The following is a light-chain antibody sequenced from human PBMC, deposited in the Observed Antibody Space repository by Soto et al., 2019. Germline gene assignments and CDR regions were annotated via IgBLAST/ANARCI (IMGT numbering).Light chain of an antibody. CDR2: GAS. V-gene: IGKV3-15*01. CDR3: QQYNNWPRT. CDR1: QSVSSN. J-gene: IGKJ2*01. Sequence: EIVMTQSPATLSVSPGERATVSCRASQSVSSNLAGYQQKPGQAPRLLIYGASTRATGIPARFSGSGSGTEFTLTIGSLRSEDFAVYYCQQYNNWPRTFGQGTKLEIK.